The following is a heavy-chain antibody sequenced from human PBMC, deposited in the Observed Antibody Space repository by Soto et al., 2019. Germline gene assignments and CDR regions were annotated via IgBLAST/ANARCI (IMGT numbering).Heavy chain of an antibody. D-gene: IGHD6-13*01. V-gene: IGHV1-18*01. CDR1: GYIFTNFG. Sequence: QVQLKQSGPEVRKPGASVRVSCKASGYIFTNFGISWVRQAPGQGLEWMGWISSYNDKTHYAQKLQGRVSMTTDTSTGTAYMDLRSLRSDDTAIYYCVRDSSSWFYYYYGMDVWGQGTTVTVSS. CDR2: ISSYNDKT. J-gene: IGHJ6*02. CDR3: VRDSSSWFYYYYGMDV.